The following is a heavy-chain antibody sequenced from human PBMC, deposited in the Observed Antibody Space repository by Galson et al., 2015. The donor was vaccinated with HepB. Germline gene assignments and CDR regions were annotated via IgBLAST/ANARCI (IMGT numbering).Heavy chain of an antibody. V-gene: IGHV3-30*18. D-gene: IGHD4-17*01. CDR2: ISYDGSNK. CDR1: GFTFSSYG. J-gene: IGHJ3*02. Sequence: SLRLSCAASGFTFSSYGMHWVRQAPGKGLEWVAVISYDGSNKYYADSVKGRFTISRDNSKNTLYLQMNSLRAEDTAVYYCAKTIKVHKSKTTVTTLAFDIWGQGTMVTVSS. CDR3: AKTIKVHKSKTTVTTLAFDI.